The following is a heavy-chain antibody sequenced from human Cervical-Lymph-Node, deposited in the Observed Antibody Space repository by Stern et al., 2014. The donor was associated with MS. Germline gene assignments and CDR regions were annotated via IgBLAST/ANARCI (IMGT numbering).Heavy chain of an antibody. D-gene: IGHD4-17*01. CDR3: ARDYGDFNQFDH. CDR1: GYTFSDYY. CDR2: IKSNGAGT. J-gene: IGHJ4*02. V-gene: IGHV1-2*06. Sequence: QVQLVQSGAEVKKPGASVKVSCKASGYTFSDYYMHWVRQAPGQGLEWMGRIKSNGAGTLYAQKFQGRVTMPRDTSIDTVYMELRRVTSDDTAVYYCARDYGDFNQFDHWGQGTLVTVSS.